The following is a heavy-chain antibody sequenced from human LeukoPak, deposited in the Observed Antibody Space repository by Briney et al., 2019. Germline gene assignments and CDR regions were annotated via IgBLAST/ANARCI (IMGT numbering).Heavy chain of an antibody. CDR1: GSSFTTYW. CDR2: IYPGDSDT. Sequence: GASLKISCKGSGSSFTTYWIAWVRPMPGKGLEWMGVIYPGDSDTRYSPSFQGQVILSADKSISTAYLQWSSLKASDTAIYYCARALVGAATLSYWGQGTLVTVST. D-gene: IGHD1-26*01. CDR3: ARALVGAATLSY. V-gene: IGHV5-51*01. J-gene: IGHJ4*02.